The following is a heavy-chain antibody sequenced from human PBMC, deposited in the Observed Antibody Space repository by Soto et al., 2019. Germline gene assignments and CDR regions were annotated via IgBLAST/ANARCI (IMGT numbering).Heavy chain of an antibody. CDR1: AASFSKYY. V-gene: IGHV4-59*01. CDR3: ASVTFGGIVLAH. CDR2: IYFNGNT. Sequence: SETLSLTCTVSAASFSKYYWTWIRQPPGKGLEWIGYIYFNGNTKYNPSLEGRLTISSDTSKKEFSLKLTSVTAADAAVYYCASVTFGGIVLAHWGQGTLVTVSS. D-gene: IGHD3-16*01. J-gene: IGHJ4*02.